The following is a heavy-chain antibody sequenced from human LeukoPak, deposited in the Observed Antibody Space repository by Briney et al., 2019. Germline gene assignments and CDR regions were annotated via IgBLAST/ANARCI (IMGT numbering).Heavy chain of an antibody. CDR1: GGSISSGGYS. Sequence: SETLSLTCAVSGGSISSGGYSWSWIRQPPGKGLEWIGYIYHSGSTYYNPSLKSRVTISVDRSKNQFSPKLSSVTAADTAVYYCAREDSGYAFFDYWGQGTLVTVSS. CDR3: AREDSGYAFFDY. CDR2: IYHSGST. V-gene: IGHV4-30-2*01. J-gene: IGHJ4*02. D-gene: IGHD5-12*01.